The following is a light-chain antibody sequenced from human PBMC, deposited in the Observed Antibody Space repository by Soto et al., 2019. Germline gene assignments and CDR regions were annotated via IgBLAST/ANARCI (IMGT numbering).Light chain of an antibody. CDR3: HQYYNRPPWT. V-gene: IGKV3-15*01. Sequence: EILMTQSPATLSVSPGDSATLSCRASRSVDTELAWYQQKPGQAPRLLLFATSARATGVPDRFRGSRSGTDFTLTISSLQPEDSATYYCHQYYNRPPWTFGQGTKVDI. CDR1: RSVDTE. CDR2: ATS. J-gene: IGKJ1*01.